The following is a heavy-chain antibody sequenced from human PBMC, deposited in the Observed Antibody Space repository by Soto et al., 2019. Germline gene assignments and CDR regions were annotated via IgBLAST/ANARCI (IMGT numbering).Heavy chain of an antibody. CDR3: ARLGFENSHSGWGDY. J-gene: IGHJ4*02. CDR2: IYYSGST. V-gene: IGHV4-39*01. Sequence: SETLSLTCTVSGGSISSSSYYWGWIRQPPGKGLEWIGSIYYSGSTYYNPSLKSRVTISVDTSKNQFSLRLTSVTAADTAIYYCARLGFENSHSGWGDYWGQGTLVTVSS. CDR1: GGSISSSSYY. D-gene: IGHD6-19*01.